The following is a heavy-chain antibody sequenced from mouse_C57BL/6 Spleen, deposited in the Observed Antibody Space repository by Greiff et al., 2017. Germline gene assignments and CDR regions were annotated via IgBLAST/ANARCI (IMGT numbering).Heavy chain of an antibody. CDR1: GFTFSSYG. CDR3: ARAIYYDYATWFAY. V-gene: IGHV5-6*01. D-gene: IGHD2-4*01. CDR2: ISSGGSYT. J-gene: IGHJ3*01. Sequence: EVQLQQSGGDLVKPGGSLKLSCAASGFTFSSYGMSWVRQTPDKRLEWVATISSGGSYTYYPDSVKGRFTISRDNAKNTLYLQMSSLKSEDTAMYYCARAIYYDYATWFAYWGQGTLVTVSA.